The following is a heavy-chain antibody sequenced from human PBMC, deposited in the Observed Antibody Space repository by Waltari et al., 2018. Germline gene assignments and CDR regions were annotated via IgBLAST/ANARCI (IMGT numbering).Heavy chain of an antibody. D-gene: IGHD6-19*01. CDR2: IYHSGST. J-gene: IGHJ4*02. V-gene: IGHV4-38-2*01. Sequence: QVQLQESGPGLVKPSETLSLTCAVSGYSISSGYYWGWIRQPPGKGLGWIGSIYHSGSTYYNPSLKSRVTISVDTSKNQFSLKLSSVTAADTAVYYCARQGSDDSSSPGYSSGWYLGYWGQGTLVTVSS. CDR1: GYSISSGYY. CDR3: ARQGSDDSSSPGYSSGWYLGY.